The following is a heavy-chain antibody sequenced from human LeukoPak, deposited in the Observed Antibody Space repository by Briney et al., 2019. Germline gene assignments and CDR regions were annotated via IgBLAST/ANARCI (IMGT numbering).Heavy chain of an antibody. CDR2: FSYSGST. Sequence: KPSETLSLTCSVSGVYISTYYWIWIRQPPAKGLEWVGFFSYSGSTKYNPSLKSPVTMSVDTSKNQSSLELNSVTAADTAVYYCARMYSATSYYFDYWGQGTLVTVSS. D-gene: IGHD1-26*01. V-gene: IGHV4-59*13. CDR3: ARMYSATSYYFDY. J-gene: IGHJ4*02. CDR1: GVYISTYY.